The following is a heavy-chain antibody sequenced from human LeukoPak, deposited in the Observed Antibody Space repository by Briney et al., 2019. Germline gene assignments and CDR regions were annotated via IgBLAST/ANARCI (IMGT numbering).Heavy chain of an antibody. V-gene: IGHV4-39*07. CDR1: GDSISSSSYY. CDR3: AREGNYYGSGSYHWFDP. Sequence: SETLSLTCTVSGDSISSSSYYWGRIRQPPGKGLEWIGSVYYSGSASYNPSLKSRVTISVDTSKNQFSLELNSVTAADTAVYYCAREGNYYGSGSYHWFDPWGQGTLVTVSS. J-gene: IGHJ5*02. CDR2: VYYSGSA. D-gene: IGHD3-10*01.